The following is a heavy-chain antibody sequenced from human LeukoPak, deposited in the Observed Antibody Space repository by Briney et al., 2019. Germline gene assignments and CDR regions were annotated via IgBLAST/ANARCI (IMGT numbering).Heavy chain of an antibody. D-gene: IGHD2-15*01. J-gene: IGHJ4*02. CDR3: AREGVVVVAASGLFDY. CDR2: INHSGST. V-gene: IGHV4-34*01. Sequence: SETLSLTCAVYGGSFSGYYWSWIRQPPGKGLEWIGEINHSGSTNYNPSLKSRVTISVDTSKNQFSLKLSSVTAADTAVYYCAREGVVVVAASGLFDYWGQGTLVTVPS. CDR1: GGSFSGYY.